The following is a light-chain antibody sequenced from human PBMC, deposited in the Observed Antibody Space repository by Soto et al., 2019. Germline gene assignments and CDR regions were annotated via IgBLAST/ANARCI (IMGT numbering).Light chain of an antibody. CDR2: GAS. V-gene: IGKV3-20*01. Sequence: EIVLTQSPGTLSLSPGERATLSCRASQSVSSSYLAWYQHKPGQAPRLLIYGASSRATGIPDRFSGSGSATDFTLTISRLEHDDFAVYYCQQYGSSPYTFGQGTKLEIK. CDR1: QSVSSSY. CDR3: QQYGSSPYT. J-gene: IGKJ2*01.